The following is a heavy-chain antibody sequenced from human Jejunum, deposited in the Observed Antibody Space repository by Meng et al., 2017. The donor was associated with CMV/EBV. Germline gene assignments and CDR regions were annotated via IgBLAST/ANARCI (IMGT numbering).Heavy chain of an antibody. Sequence: GFTFSKYAMHWVRRAPCKGLEWVAVISYDGSDNYYADSVQGRFTISRDNSKNTLDLQMNSLRAEDTAVYFCARGRVSYTSWSPQGYWGQGALVTVSS. CDR3: ARGRVSYTSWSPQGY. CDR1: GFTFSKYA. CDR2: ISYDGSDN. V-gene: IGHV3-30-3*01. J-gene: IGHJ4*02. D-gene: IGHD6-6*01.